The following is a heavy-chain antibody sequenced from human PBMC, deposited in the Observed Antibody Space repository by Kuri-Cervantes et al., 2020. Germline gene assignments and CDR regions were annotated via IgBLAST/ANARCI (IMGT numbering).Heavy chain of an antibody. Sequence: GESLKISCAASGFTFSSYSMNWVRQAPGKGLEWVSGIVGSGDMADYVKGRFTVSRDNSKNTLYLQMNSLRAEDTAVYYCAKGEGSGHSSGYYFDYWGLGTLVTVSS. CDR3: AKGEGSGHSSGYYFDY. J-gene: IGHJ4*02. CDR1: GFTFSSYS. V-gene: IGHV3-23*01. D-gene: IGHD6-19*01. CDR2: IVGSG.